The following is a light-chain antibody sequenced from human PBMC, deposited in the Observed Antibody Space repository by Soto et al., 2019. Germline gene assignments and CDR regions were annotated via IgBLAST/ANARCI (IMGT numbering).Light chain of an antibody. CDR1: QSISSY. Sequence: DIQMTQSPSSLSASVGDRVTITCRASQSISSYLNWYQQKPCKAPKLMIYASSSLQSVVPSMFSISGSWTDFTLTISSPQPEDFATYYCQQSYSTPPWTFGQGTKVELK. CDR2: ASS. J-gene: IGKJ1*01. V-gene: IGKV1-39*01. CDR3: QQSYSTPPWT.